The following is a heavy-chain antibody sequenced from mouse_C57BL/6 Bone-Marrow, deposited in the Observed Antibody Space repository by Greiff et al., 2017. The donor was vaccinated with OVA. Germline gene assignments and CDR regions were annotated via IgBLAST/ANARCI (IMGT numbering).Heavy chain of an antibody. V-gene: IGHV1-82*01. Sequence: VQLQQSGPELVKPGASVKISCKASGYAFSSSWMNWVKQRPGKGLEWIGRIYPGDGDTNYNGKFKGKATLTADKSSSTAYMQLSSLTSEDSAVYFWARRRGYTRYFDVWGTGTTVTVSS. J-gene: IGHJ1*03. D-gene: IGHD2-14*01. CDR2: IYPGDGDT. CDR3: ARRRGYTRYFDV. CDR1: GYAFSSSW.